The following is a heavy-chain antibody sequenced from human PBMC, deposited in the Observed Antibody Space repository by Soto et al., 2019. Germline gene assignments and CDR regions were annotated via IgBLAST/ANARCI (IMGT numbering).Heavy chain of an antibody. Sequence: GASVKVSCKASGYTFTSYAMHWVRQAPGQRLEWMGWINAGNGNTKYSQKFQGRVTMTTDTSTSTAYMELRSLRSEHTAVYHCQSPPSVVGFDFVHWGQGKLVNVS. V-gene: IGHV1-3*01. CDR3: QSPPSVVGFDFVH. CDR1: GYTFTSYA. J-gene: IGHJ1*01. D-gene: IGHD3-9*01. CDR2: INAGNGNT.